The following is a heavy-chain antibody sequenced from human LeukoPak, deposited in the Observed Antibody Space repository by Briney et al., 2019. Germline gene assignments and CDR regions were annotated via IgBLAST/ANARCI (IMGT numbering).Heavy chain of an antibody. D-gene: IGHD3-10*01. Sequence: GGSLRLSCAASGFTFSTYAMSWVRQAPGKGLEWVSGISGNVASTYYADSVKGRFTISRDNSKNMLYLQMNSLRAEDTAIYYCTRPXXXGXXYYFQYWGQGILVT. CDR3: TRPXXXGXXYYFQY. CDR1: GFTFSTYA. J-gene: IGHJ4*02. CDR2: ISGNVAST. V-gene: IGHV3-23*01.